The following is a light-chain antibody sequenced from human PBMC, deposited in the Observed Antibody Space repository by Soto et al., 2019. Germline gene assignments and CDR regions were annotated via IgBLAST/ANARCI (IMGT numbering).Light chain of an antibody. J-gene: IGLJ3*02. CDR3: QVWDSSSDHPDWV. Sequence: SYELTQPPSVSVAPGKTATITCGGNNIRSESVHWYQQKPGQAPVLVIYYDSDRPSGIPERFSGSNSGNTATLTISRVEAGDEADYYCQVWDSSSDHPDWVFGGGTKLTVL. CDR2: YDS. CDR1: NIRSES. V-gene: IGLV3-21*04.